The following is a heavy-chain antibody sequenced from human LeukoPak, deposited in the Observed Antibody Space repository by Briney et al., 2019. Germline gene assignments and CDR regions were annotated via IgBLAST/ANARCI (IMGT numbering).Heavy chain of an antibody. CDR2: ISYDGSDK. CDR3: SSGARFGELLSPLDY. J-gene: IGHJ4*02. V-gene: IGHV3-30*03. D-gene: IGHD3-10*01. CDR1: GFTFSTYG. Sequence: GGSLRLSCAASGFTFSTYGMHWVRQAPGKGLEWVAVISYDGSDKYYADSVKGRFTISRDNSKNTLYLQMNSLRAEDTAVYYCSSGARFGELLSPLDYWGQGTLVTVSS.